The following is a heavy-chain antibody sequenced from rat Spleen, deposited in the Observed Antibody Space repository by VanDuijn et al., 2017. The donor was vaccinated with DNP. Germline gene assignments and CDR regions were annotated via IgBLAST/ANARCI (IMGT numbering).Heavy chain of an antibody. CDR1: GYSITSNY. CDR3: ARRDSRPSGFAY. J-gene: IGHJ3*01. D-gene: IGHD1-2*01. CDR2: INSAGST. Sequence: EVQLQESGPGLVKPSQSLSLTCSVTGYSITSNYWAWIRKFPGHKLEWMGFINSAGSTDYTPSLKSRISITRDTSKNQFFLQLNSVTTEDTATYYCARRDSRPSGFAYWGQGTLVTVSS. V-gene: IGHV3-3*01.